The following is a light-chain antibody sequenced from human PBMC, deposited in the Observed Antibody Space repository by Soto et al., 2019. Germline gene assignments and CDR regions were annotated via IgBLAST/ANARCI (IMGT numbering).Light chain of an antibody. CDR2: GNS. CDR3: QSYDSSLSGVV. J-gene: IGLJ2*01. V-gene: IGLV1-40*01. CDR1: SSNIGAGYH. Sequence: QSVLTQPPSVSGAPGQRVTISCTGSSSNIGAGYHVHWYQQLPGTAPKLLIYGNSNRPSGVPDRFSGSKSGTSASLAITGLQAEDEADYYCQSYDSSLSGVVFGGGTKLTGL.